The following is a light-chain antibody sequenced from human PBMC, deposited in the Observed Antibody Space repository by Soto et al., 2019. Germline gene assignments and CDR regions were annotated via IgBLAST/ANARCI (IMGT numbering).Light chain of an antibody. Sequence: DIQMTQSPSSLSASVGDRVTITCRASQTITTHLNWYQQKPGKAPKLLISFASSLQSGVPFRFSGSGSWTDFTLTIYGLQPEDLATYGCQQTYGAPWTFGRGTKVEI. CDR3: QQTYGAPWT. J-gene: IGKJ1*01. CDR2: FAS. CDR1: QTITTH. V-gene: IGKV1-39*01.